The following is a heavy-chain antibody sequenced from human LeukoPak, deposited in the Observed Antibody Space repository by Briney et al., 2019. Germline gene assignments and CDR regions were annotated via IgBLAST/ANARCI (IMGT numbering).Heavy chain of an antibody. Sequence: GEALNIPCKGSGYSFTSYWIGWARPMPGKGLDWMGIIFPCDSDTRYSPSFQGQVTMSADKSISAAYLQWRSLKASDTAVYYCARRVDTAMGFDYWGQGTLVTVSS. J-gene: IGHJ4*02. CDR1: GYSFTSYW. CDR3: ARRVDTAMGFDY. V-gene: IGHV5-51*01. D-gene: IGHD5-18*01. CDR2: IFPCDSDT.